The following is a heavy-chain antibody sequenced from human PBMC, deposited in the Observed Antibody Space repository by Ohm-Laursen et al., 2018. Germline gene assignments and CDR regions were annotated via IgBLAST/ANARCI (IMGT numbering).Heavy chain of an antibody. V-gene: IGHV3-72*01. CDR3: ARTRNFQPYDV. CDR2: SRDKANSYTT. Sequence: GSLRLSCAASGFTFDDNYMDWVRQAPGKGLELVARSRDKANSYTTAYVASVKGRFSISRDDSENSLYLQMNSLKTEDKAVYYCARTRNFQPYDVWGQGTMVIVAS. J-gene: IGHJ3*01. D-gene: IGHD2/OR15-2a*01. CDR1: GFTFDDNY.